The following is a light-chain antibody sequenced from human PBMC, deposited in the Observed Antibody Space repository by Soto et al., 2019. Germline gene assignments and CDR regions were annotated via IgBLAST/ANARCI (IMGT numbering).Light chain of an antibody. CDR2: GNS. J-gene: IGLJ1*01. Sequence: QPVLTQPPSVSGAPGQRVTISCTGSSSNIGAGYDVHWYQQLPGTAPKLLIYGNSNRPSGVPDRFSGSKSGTSASLAITGLQAEDEADYYCPSYDSSLSGYVFGTGTKVTVL. CDR3: PSYDSSLSGYV. CDR1: SSNIGAGYD. V-gene: IGLV1-40*01.